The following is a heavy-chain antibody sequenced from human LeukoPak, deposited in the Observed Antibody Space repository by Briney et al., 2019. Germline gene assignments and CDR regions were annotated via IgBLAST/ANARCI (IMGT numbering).Heavy chain of an antibody. CDR2: IIPIFGTA. V-gene: IGHV1-69*13. D-gene: IGHD2-15*01. CDR1: GYTLTELS. J-gene: IGHJ6*03. CDR3: ARDLGCSGGSCYYYYYYMDV. Sequence: SVKVSCKVSGYTLTELSMHWVRQAPGQGLEWMGGIIPIFGTANYAQKFQGRVTITADESTSTAYMELSSLRSEDTAVYYCARDLGCSGGSCYYYYYYMDVWGKGTTVTISS.